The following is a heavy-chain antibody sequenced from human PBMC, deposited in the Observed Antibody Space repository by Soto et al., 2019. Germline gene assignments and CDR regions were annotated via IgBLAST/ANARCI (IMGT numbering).Heavy chain of an antibody. J-gene: IGHJ4*02. CDR1: GGSISSGGYY. V-gene: IGHV4-31*03. CDR3: ARGGAVWGASLGF. D-gene: IGHD1-26*01. CDR2: IYYSGST. Sequence: SETLSLTCTVSGGSISSGGYYWSWIRQRPGMGLEWIGYIYYSGSTFYNPSLNSRLSISRDTSKNHFSLNLSSVTAADTAVYWCARGGAVWGASLGFWGQGVLVTVSS.